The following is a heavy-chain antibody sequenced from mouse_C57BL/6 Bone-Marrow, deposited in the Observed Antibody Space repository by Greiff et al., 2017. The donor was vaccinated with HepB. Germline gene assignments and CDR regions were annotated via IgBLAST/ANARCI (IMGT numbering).Heavy chain of an antibody. CDR3: APYCYGRAHWYFDV. CDR2: IYPEGGYT. J-gene: IGHJ1*03. Sequence: VQLQQSGAELVKPGASVKMSCTASGFTINDYYMGWAKQRTGQGLEWIGRIYPEGGYTKYAPKFQGKATITADTSSSTAYVQLSSLTSEDPAVSYYAPYCYGRAHWYFDVRGTGTTVTVSS. CDR1: GFTINDYY. V-gene: IGHV14-2*01. D-gene: IGHD1-1*01.